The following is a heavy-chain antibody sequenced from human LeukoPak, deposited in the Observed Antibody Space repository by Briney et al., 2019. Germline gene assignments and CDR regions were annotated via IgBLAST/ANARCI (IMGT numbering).Heavy chain of an antibody. J-gene: IGHJ3*02. D-gene: IGHD3-22*01. CDR3: ARAKYDTSGYYYSGFDI. Sequence: LSLTCTVSGGSISSSSYYWGWIRQAPGKGLEWVSYTTTSGSSIYYADSVKGRFTMSRDNAKKSLYLQMNSLRAEDTAVYYCARAKYDTSGYYYSGFDIWGQGTMVTVSS. CDR1: GGSISSSSYY. CDR2: TTTSGSSI. V-gene: IGHV3-11*04.